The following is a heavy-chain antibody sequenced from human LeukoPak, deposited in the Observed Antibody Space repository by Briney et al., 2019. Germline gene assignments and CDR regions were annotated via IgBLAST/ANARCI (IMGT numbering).Heavy chain of an antibody. J-gene: IGHJ4*01. CDR3: ARLRGGVQLWGD. V-gene: IGHV4-39*01. CDR2: INYSGTT. Sequence: SETLSLTCTVSSGSFSSSSYFCGWIRQPPGMGLEWIATINYSGTTYYNPSLKSRVTTSVDTSRNQFSLKLNSVTAADTAVYYGARLRGGVQLWGDWGQGALVTVSS. D-gene: IGHD1-1*01. CDR1: SGSFSSSSYF.